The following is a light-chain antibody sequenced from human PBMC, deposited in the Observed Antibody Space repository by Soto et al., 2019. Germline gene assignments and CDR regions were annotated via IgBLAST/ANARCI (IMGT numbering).Light chain of an antibody. V-gene: IGKV3-20*01. CDR1: QSVSSSY. CDR3: QQDGSSPRT. CDR2: GAS. Sequence: ETLLTQSPCTLSFSPGETAPLSCRASQSVSSSYLAWYQQKPGQAPRLLIYGASSRATGIPDRFSGSGSGTDFTLTISRLEPEDFAVYYCQQDGSSPRTFGGGTKVDIK. J-gene: IGKJ4*01.